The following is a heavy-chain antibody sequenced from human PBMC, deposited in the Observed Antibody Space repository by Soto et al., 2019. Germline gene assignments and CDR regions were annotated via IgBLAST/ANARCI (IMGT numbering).Heavy chain of an antibody. Sequence: GSLRLSCAASGFTLRNFEMNWVRQVPGKGLEWIAYISSSGSKMYYADTVKGRFIVSRDNTHDSLFLEMNNLRDEDSGVYYCARDSIAAPNWFDPWGQGTLVTVSS. V-gene: IGHV3-48*03. J-gene: IGHJ5*01. CDR2: ISSSGSKM. CDR1: GFTLRNFE. D-gene: IGHD2-15*01. CDR3: ARDSIAAPNWFDP.